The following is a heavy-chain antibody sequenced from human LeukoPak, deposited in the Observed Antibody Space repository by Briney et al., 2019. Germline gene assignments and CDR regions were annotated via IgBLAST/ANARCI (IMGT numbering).Heavy chain of an antibody. D-gene: IGHD3-9*01. J-gene: IGHJ4*02. CDR1: GSAFGDFA. CDR3: TRVIRLSGGRYYFDY. CDR2: IRSKSYSGTT. Sequence: GGSLRLSCTASGSAFGDFAMSWVRQAPGKGLEWVAFIRSKSYSGTTEHAASVKGRFTISRDDSKSIAYLQMNSLNTDDTAVYYCTRVIRLSGGRYYFDYWGQGTLVTVSS. V-gene: IGHV3-49*04.